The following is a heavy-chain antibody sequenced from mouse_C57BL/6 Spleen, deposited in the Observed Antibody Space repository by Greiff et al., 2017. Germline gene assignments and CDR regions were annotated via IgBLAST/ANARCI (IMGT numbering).Heavy chain of an antibody. CDR3: ASPYDYDGFAY. J-gene: IGHJ3*01. Sequence: QVQLQQSGPGLVQPSQSLSITCPVSGFSLTSYGVHWVRQSPGKGLEWLGVIWSGGSTDYNAAFISRLCIRKDNSKSQVFFKMNSRQADDTAIYYCASPYDYDGFAYWGQGTLVTVSA. V-gene: IGHV2-2*01. CDR2: IWSGGST. D-gene: IGHD2-4*01. CDR1: GFSLTSYG.